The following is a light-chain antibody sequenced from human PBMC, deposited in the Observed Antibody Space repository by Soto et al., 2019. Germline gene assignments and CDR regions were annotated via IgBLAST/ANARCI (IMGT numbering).Light chain of an antibody. J-gene: IGKJ1*01. Sequence: DIVMTQSPLSLPVTPGEPASISCRSSQSLLHSNGYNYLDWYLQKPGQSPQLLIYLGSNRSSGVHDRFSGSGSGTDFTLKISRVEAEDVGVYYCMQALQTPPSTFGQGTKVEIK. CDR3: MQALQTPPST. CDR2: LGS. CDR1: QSLLHSNGYNY. V-gene: IGKV2-28*01.